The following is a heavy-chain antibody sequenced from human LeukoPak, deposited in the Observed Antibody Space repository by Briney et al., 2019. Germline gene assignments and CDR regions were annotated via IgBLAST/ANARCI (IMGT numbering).Heavy chain of an antibody. J-gene: IGHJ3*02. V-gene: IGHV3-48*01. CDR3: ASHTSWLGDAFDI. Sequence: GGSLRLSCAASGFTFSSYSMNWVRQAPGKGLEWVSYISSSSSTIYYADSVKGRFTISRDNAKNSLYLQMNSLRAEDTAVYYCASHTSWLGDAFDIWGQGTMVTVSS. CDR2: ISSSSSTI. CDR1: GFTFSSYS. D-gene: IGHD6-19*01.